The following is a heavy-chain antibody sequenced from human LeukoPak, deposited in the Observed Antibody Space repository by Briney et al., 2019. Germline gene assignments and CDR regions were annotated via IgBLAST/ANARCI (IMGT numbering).Heavy chain of an antibody. J-gene: IGHJ4*02. Sequence: ASVKVSCKASGYTFTGYYMHWVRQAPGQGLEWMGWINPNSGGTNYAQKFQGRVTVTRDTSTSTVYMELSSLRSEDTAVYYCARALRMATIPGVNMNYFDYWGQGTLVTVSS. CDR1: GYTFTGYY. CDR3: ARALRMATIPGVNMNYFDY. D-gene: IGHD5-24*01. V-gene: IGHV1-2*02. CDR2: INPNSGGT.